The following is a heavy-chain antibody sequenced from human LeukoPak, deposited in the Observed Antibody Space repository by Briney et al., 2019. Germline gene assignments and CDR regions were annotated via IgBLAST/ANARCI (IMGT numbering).Heavy chain of an antibody. J-gene: IGHJ6*02. V-gene: IGHV4-59*12. D-gene: IGHD6-13*01. CDR1: GGSISSYY. Sequence: SETLSLTCTVSGGSISSYYWSWIRQPPGKGLEWIGYIYYSGSTNYNPSLKSRVTMSVDTSKNQFSLKLSSVTAADTAVYYCARDASSSWLLYYYGMDVWGQGTTVTVSS. CDR2: IYYSGST. CDR3: ARDASSSWLLYYYGMDV.